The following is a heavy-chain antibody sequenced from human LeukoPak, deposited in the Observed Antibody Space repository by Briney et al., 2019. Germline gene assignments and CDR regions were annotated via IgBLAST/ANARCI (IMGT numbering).Heavy chain of an antibody. D-gene: IGHD6-19*01. Sequence: GASVKVSCKTSGYTFTDFSIHWVRQAPGQGLEWMGIINPSGGSTSYAQKFQGRVTMTRDMSTSTVYMELSSLRSEDTAVYYCARASSGWYVGYWGQGTLVTVSS. V-gene: IGHV1-46*01. CDR2: INPSGGST. CDR3: ARASSGWYVGY. CDR1: GYTFTDFS. J-gene: IGHJ4*02.